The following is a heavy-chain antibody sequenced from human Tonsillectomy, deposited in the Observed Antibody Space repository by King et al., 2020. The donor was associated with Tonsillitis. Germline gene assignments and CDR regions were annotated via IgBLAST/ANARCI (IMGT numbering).Heavy chain of an antibody. D-gene: IGHD3-9*01. V-gene: IGHV3-21*01. J-gene: IGHJ5*02. CDR1: GFTFSSYS. Sequence: VQLVESGGGLVKPGGSLRLSCAASGFTFSSYSMNWVRQAPGKGLEWVSSISSSSSYIYYADSMKGRFTISRDNAKNSLYLQMNSLRAEDTALYYCVPYYDILTGFYPNWFDPWGQGTLVTVSS. CDR2: ISSSSSYI. CDR3: VPYYDILTGFYPNWFDP.